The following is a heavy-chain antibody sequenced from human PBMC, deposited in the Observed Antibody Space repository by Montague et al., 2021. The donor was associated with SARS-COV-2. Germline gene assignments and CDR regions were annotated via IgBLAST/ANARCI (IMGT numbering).Heavy chain of an antibody. CDR3: ARGGGWWTAMVYSYYYYYGMDV. CDR1: GFTFSSYS. V-gene: IGHV3-21*01. CDR2: ISSSSSYI. J-gene: IGHJ6*02. D-gene: IGHD5-18*01. Sequence: SLRLSCAASGFTFSSYSMNWVRQAPGKGLEWVSSISSSSSYIYYADSXXGRFTISRDNAKNSLYLQMNSLRAEDTAVYCCARGGGWWTAMVYSYYYYYGMDVWGQGTTVTVSS.